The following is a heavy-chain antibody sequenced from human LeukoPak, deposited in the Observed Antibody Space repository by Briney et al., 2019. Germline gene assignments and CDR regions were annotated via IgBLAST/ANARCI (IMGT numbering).Heavy chain of an antibody. CDR1: GGSISSHY. J-gene: IGHJ5*02. CDR2: IYYSGST. D-gene: IGHD5-18*01. Sequence: SETLSLTCTVSGGSISSHYWSWIRQPPGKGLECIGNIYYSGSTNYNPSLKSRVTISVDTSKNQFSLKLSSVTAADTAVYYCARMIGRYSYGEPVNWFDPWGQGTLVTVSS. V-gene: IGHV4-59*11. CDR3: ARMIGRYSYGEPVNWFDP.